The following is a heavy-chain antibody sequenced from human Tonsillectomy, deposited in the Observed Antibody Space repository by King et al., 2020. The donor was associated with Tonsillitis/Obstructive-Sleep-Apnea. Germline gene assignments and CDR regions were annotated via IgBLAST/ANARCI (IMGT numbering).Heavy chain of an antibody. D-gene: IGHD2-2*03. CDR1: GFTFSDAW. CDR3: AWIGRSRITNDNYYYYMAV. CDR2: IKSKGGGETT. Sequence: VQLVESGGGLVQPGGSLRLSCAASGFTFSDAWMSWVRQTPGKGLDWVGRIKSKGGGETTDYAAPVKGRFTISRDDSKNTLYLQMNSLKTEDTAVYYCAWIGRSRITNDNYYYYMAVWGRGTTVTVSS. V-gene: IGHV3-15*05. J-gene: IGHJ6*03.